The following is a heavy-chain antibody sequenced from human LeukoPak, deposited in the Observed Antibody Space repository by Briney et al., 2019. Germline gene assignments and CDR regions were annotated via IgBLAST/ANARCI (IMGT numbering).Heavy chain of an antibody. CDR3: ARQTGSGLFILP. J-gene: IGHJ4*02. D-gene: IGHD3/OR15-3a*01. Sequence: SETLSLTCTVSGGSISSYYWSWIRQPPGKGLEWIGYIYHSVTTHYNPSLKSRVTISLDTSKNQFSLKLSSVTAADTAVYYCARQTGSGLFILPGGQGTLVTVSS. CDR1: GGSISSYY. CDR2: IYHSVTT. V-gene: IGHV4-59*08.